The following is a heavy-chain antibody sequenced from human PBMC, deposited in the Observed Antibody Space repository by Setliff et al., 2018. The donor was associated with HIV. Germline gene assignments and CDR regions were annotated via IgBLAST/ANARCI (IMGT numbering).Heavy chain of an antibody. D-gene: IGHD2-21*02. J-gene: IGHJ3*02. CDR3: AREKETYSGDTCWKNAFDI. Sequence: VASVKVSCKVSGDIFTKYGFSWVQQAPVQGPEWMGWVSAYNGRTDYAENFQGRLTMTIDTPTTTVYMDLRSLRSDDTAVYYCAREKETYSGDTCWKNAFDIWGQGTMVTVSS. CDR2: VSAYNGRT. V-gene: IGHV1-18*01. CDR1: GDIFTKYG.